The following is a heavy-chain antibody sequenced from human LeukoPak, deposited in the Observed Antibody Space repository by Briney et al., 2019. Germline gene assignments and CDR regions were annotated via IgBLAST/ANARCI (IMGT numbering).Heavy chain of an antibody. CDR3: ATPYSSGWYNAFDI. V-gene: IGHV3-21*01. D-gene: IGHD6-19*01. Sequence: GGSLRLSCAASGFTFSSYSMNWVRQAPGKGLEWVSSISSSSSYIYYADSVKGRFTISRDNAKNSLYPQMNSLRAEDTAVYYCATPYSSGWYNAFDIWGQGTMVTVSS. CDR2: ISSSSSYI. J-gene: IGHJ3*02. CDR1: GFTFSSYS.